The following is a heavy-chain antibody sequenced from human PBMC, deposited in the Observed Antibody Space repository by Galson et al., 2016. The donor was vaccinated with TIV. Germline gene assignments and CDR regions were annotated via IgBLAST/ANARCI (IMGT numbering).Heavy chain of an antibody. CDR2: NST. CDR3: ASPNYRSGYYGMDV. V-gene: IGHV1-8*02. J-gene: IGHJ6*02. CDR1: GYTFISHD. D-gene: IGHD3-22*01. Sequence: SVKVSCKASGYTFISHDINWVRQATGQGLEWMGNSTGYAQKFQGRVTMTSNISISTAYMELSSLRSEDTAVYYWASPNYRSGYYGMDVWGQGTTVTVSS.